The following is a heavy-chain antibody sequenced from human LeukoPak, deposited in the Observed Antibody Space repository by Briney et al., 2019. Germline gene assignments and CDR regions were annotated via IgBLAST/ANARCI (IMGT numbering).Heavy chain of an antibody. Sequence: GRSLRLSCAASGFTFSSYAMHWVRQAPGKGLEWVAVISYDGSNKYYADSVKGRFTISRDNSKNTLYQQMNSLRAEDTAVYYCARPLSIVGAIFPGYWGQGTLVTVSS. CDR3: ARPLSIVGAIFPGY. J-gene: IGHJ4*02. V-gene: IGHV3-30-3*01. D-gene: IGHD1-26*01. CDR2: ISYDGSNK. CDR1: GFTFSSYA.